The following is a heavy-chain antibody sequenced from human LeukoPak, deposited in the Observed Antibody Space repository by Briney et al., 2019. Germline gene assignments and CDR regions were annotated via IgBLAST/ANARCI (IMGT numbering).Heavy chain of an antibody. D-gene: IGHD5-24*01. V-gene: IGHV4-59*08. Sequence: PSETLSLTCTVSGGSISSYYWSWIRQPPGKGLEWIGYIYYSESTNYNPSLKSRVTISVDTSKNQFSLKLSSVTAADTAVYYCARRGREMATFEPYYYGMDVWGQGTTVTVSS. CDR2: IYYSEST. J-gene: IGHJ6*02. CDR3: ARRGREMATFEPYYYGMDV. CDR1: GGSISSYY.